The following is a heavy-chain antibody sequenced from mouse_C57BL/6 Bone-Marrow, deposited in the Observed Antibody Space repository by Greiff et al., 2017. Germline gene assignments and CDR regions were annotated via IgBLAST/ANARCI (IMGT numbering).Heavy chain of an antibody. CDR2: ISYDGSN. D-gene: IGHD2-12*01. CDR3: ARGGLTLYAMDY. V-gene: IGHV3-6*01. J-gene: IGHJ4*01. CDR1: GYSITSGYY. Sequence: DVQLQESGPGLVKPSQSLSLTCSVTGYSITSGYYWNWIRQFPGNKLEWMGYISYDGSNNYNPSLKNRISITRDTSKNQFFLKLNSVTTEDTATYYCARGGLTLYAMDYWGQGTSVTVSS.